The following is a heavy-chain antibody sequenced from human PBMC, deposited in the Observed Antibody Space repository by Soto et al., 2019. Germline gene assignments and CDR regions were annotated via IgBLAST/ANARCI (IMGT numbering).Heavy chain of an antibody. D-gene: IGHD1-7*01. Sequence: VQLVQSGAEVKTPGSSVNVSCKASGDTFSSYSIAWVRQAPGQGLEWMGGIIPVFRSINYSQKFQGRVTITADESTTTAYMELTSLRPQDTAVYFCARDDGWNYRYYDMEVWGQGTTVTVS. CDR1: GDTFSSYS. CDR2: IIPVFRSI. J-gene: IGHJ6*02. CDR3: ARDDGWNYRYYDMEV. V-gene: IGHV1-69*12.